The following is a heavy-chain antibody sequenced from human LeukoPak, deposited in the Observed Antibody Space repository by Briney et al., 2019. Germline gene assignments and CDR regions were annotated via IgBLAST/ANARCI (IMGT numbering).Heavy chain of an antibody. D-gene: IGHD2-21*01. CDR1: GYTFTSYD. J-gene: IGHJ6*03. V-gene: IGHV1-8*03. Sequence: ASVKVSCKASGYTFTSYDINWVRQATGQGLEWMGRMNPNSGNTGYAQKFQGRVTITRNTSISTAYMELSSLRSEDTAVYYCASGVSFVIWEYYYMDVWGKGTTVTVSS. CDR3: ASGVSFVIWEYYYMDV. CDR2: MNPNSGNT.